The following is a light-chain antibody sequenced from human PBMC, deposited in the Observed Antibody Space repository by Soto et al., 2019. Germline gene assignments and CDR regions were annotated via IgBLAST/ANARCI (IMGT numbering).Light chain of an antibody. CDR3: QSYDSSLSGWV. CDR1: SSNIGAGYD. V-gene: IGLV1-40*01. CDR2: GNT. Sequence: QSVLTQPPSVSGAPGQRVTISCTGSSSNIGAGYDGHWYQQLPGTAPKLLIYGNTNRPSVVPDRFSGSKSGTSASLAITGLQAEDEADYYCQSYDSSLSGWVFGGGTKLTVL. J-gene: IGLJ3*02.